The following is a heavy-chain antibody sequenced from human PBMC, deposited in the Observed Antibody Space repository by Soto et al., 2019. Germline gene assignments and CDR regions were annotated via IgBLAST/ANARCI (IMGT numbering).Heavy chain of an antibody. Sequence: GESLKIACKAPGYSFAIYWLTWVRQMLGKGLEWMGRIDPSDSYTTYSPSFQGHVTISADKSISTAYLQWRSLKASDTAMYYCXTYDYDSSGYYRNAFDIWGQGTMVTVSS. CDR2: IDPSDSYT. D-gene: IGHD3-22*01. CDR3: XTYDYDSSGYYRNAFDI. J-gene: IGHJ3*02. V-gene: IGHV5-10-1*01. CDR1: GYSFAIYW.